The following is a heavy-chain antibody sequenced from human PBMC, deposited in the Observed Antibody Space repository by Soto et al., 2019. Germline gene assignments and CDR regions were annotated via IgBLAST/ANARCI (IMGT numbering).Heavy chain of an antibody. Sequence: QVQLVESGGGVVQPGRSLRLSCAASGFTFSSYGMHWVRQAPGKGLEWVAVISYDGSNKYYADSVKGRFTISRHNSKTTLYLQMNSLREEDTAVYYCAKDLLGPGRAYGMDVWGQGTTVTVSS. J-gene: IGHJ6*02. D-gene: IGHD7-27*01. CDR1: GFTFSSYG. CDR2: ISYDGSNK. CDR3: AKDLLGPGRAYGMDV. V-gene: IGHV3-30*18.